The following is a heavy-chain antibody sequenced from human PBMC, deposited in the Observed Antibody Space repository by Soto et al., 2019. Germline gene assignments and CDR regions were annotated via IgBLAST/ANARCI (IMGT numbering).Heavy chain of an antibody. CDR2: IWYDGSNK. CDR3: ARAKRGIAAAAPPYFDY. D-gene: IGHD6-13*01. J-gene: IGHJ4*02. CDR1: GFTFSSYG. V-gene: IGHV3-33*01. Sequence: GGSLRLSCAASGFTFSSYGMHWVRQAPGKGLEWVAVIWYDGSNKYYADSVKGRFTISRDNSKNTLYLQMNSLRAEDTAVYYCARAKRGIAAAAPPYFDYWGQGTLVTVSS.